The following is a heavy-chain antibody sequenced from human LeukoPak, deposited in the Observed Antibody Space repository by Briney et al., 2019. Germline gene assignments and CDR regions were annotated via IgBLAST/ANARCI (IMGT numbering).Heavy chain of an antibody. Sequence: PGGSLRLSCAASGFTFDDYAMHWVRQAPGKGLEWVSGISWNSGSIGYADSVKGRFTISRDNAKNSLYLQMNSLRAEDMALYYCAKDMGPLAAAGTVLDYWGQGTLVTVSS. CDR3: AKDMGPLAAAGTVLDY. D-gene: IGHD6-13*01. J-gene: IGHJ4*02. V-gene: IGHV3-9*03. CDR1: GFTFDDYA. CDR2: ISWNSGSI.